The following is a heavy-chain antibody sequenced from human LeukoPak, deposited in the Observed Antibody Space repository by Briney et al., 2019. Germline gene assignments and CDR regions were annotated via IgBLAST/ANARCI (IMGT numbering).Heavy chain of an antibody. CDR3: ARDRVGATEGDAFDI. D-gene: IGHD1-26*01. CDR2: ISSSGITR. Sequence: KPGGSLRLSCAASGFSFTDAWMSWVRQAPGKGLEWVSYISSSGITRYYADSVKGRFTISRDNAKNSLYLQMNSLRDEDTAVYYCARDRVGATEGDAFDIWGQGTMVTVSS. V-gene: IGHV3-48*02. CDR1: GFSFTDAW. J-gene: IGHJ3*02.